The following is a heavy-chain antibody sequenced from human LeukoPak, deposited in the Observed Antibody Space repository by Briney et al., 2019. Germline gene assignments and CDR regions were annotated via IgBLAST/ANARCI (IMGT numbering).Heavy chain of an antibody. J-gene: IGHJ4*02. CDR3: ASPDNGDY. D-gene: IGHD1-1*01. CDR2: IIPIFGTA. Sequence: SVKVSCKASGYTFTSYGMNWVRQAPGQGLEWMGGIIPIFGTANYAQKFQGRVTITADESTSTAYMELSSLRSEDTAVYYCASPDNGDYWGQGTLVTVSS. CDR1: GYTFTSYG. V-gene: IGHV1-69*13.